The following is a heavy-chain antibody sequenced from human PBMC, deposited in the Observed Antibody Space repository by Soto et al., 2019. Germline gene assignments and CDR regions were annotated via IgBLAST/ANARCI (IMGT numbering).Heavy chain of an antibody. D-gene: IGHD1-26*01. CDR1: GFTFSSYG. CDR3: AKDKGIVGATPHY. CDR2: ISYDGSNK. Sequence: QVQLVESGGGVVQPGRSLRLSCAASGFTFSSYGMHWVRQAPGKGLEWVAVISYDGSNKYYADSVKGRFTISRDNYKNTLYLQMNRLRAEDTAVYYCAKDKGIVGATPHYWGQGTLVTVSS. J-gene: IGHJ4*02. V-gene: IGHV3-30*18.